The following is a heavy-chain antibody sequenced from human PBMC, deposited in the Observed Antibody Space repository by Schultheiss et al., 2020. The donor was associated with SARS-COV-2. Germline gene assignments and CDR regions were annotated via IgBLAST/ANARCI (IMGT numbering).Heavy chain of an antibody. J-gene: IGHJ4*02. D-gene: IGHD1-1*01. V-gene: IGHV4-59*08. CDR1: GGSFSGYY. Sequence: SETLSLTCAVYGGSFSGYYWSWIRQPPGKGLEWIGYIYYSGSTNYNPSLKSRVTISVDTSKNQFSLKLTSVTAADAAVYYCARRRDWNDVFDYWGQGTLVTVSS. CDR2: IYYSGST. CDR3: ARRRDWNDVFDY.